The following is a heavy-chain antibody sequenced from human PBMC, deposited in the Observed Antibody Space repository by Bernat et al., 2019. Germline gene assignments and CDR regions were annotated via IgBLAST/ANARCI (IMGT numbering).Heavy chain of an antibody. Sequence: QVQLQESGPGLVKPSETLSLTCTVSGGSISSYYWSWIRQPPGKGLEWIGYIYYSGSTNYNPSLKSRVTISVDTSKNQFSLKLSSVTAADTAVYYCARSPLHSGYDIDAFDIWGQGTMVTVSS. CDR2: IYYSGST. J-gene: IGHJ3*02. D-gene: IGHD5-12*01. V-gene: IGHV4-59*01. CDR3: ARSPLHSGYDIDAFDI. CDR1: GGSISSYY.